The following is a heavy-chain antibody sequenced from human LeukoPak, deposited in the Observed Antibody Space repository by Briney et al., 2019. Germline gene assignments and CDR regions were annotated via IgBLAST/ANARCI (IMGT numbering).Heavy chain of an antibody. Sequence: GASVKVSCKASGYTFTSYDINWVRQATGQGLEWMGWMNPNSGNTGYAQKFQGRVTMTRNTSISTAYMELSSLRSEDTAVYYCARDSIAVAGTDYYYYMDVWGKGTTVTISS. D-gene: IGHD6-19*01. V-gene: IGHV1-8*01. CDR2: MNPNSGNT. CDR3: ARDSIAVAGTDYYYYMDV. CDR1: GYTFTSYD. J-gene: IGHJ6*03.